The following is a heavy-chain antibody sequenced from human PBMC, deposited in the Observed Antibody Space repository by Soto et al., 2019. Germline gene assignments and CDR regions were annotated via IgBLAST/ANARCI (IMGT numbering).Heavy chain of an antibody. Sequence: EVQLLESGGGLVQPGGSLRLSCAASGFTFSSYAMSWVRQAPGKGLEWVSAISGSGGSTYYADSVKGRFTISRDNSKNTLYLQMNSLRAEDTAVYYCASGVGAPYYFDYWGQGTLFTVSS. D-gene: IGHD1-26*01. CDR3: ASGVGAPYYFDY. J-gene: IGHJ4*02. CDR2: ISGSGGST. CDR1: GFTFSSYA. V-gene: IGHV3-23*01.